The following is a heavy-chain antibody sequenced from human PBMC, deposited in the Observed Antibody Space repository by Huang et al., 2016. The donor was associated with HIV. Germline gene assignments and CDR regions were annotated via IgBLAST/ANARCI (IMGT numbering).Heavy chain of an antibody. D-gene: IGHD5-18*01. V-gene: IGHV5-51*01. CDR1: GYGFSSSW. J-gene: IGHJ4*02. CDR2: IYPRDSET. CDR3: ARQVDGFRSHFDF. Sequence: EVLLVQSGAELKEPGESLKISCKASGYGFSSSWIGWGRQKHGKGLEWMGIIYPRDSETKYSPSFDGQVTISADKSTRTAYLQWESLKAPDTAIYFCARQVDGFRSHFDFWGQGTLVSVSS.